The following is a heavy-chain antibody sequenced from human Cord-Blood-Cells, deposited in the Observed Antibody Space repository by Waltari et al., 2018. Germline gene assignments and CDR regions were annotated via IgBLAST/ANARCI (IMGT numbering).Heavy chain of an antibody. CDR2: INHSGST. CDR3: ARVVTYYDFWSGYYHAFDI. J-gene: IGHJ3*02. Sequence: QVQLQQWGAGLLKPSETLSLTCAVYGGSFSGYYWSWIRHPPGKGLEWIGEINHSGSTNYNPSLKSRVTISVDTSKNQFSLKLSSVTAADTAVYYCARVVTYYDFWSGYYHAFDIWGQGTMVTVSS. CDR1: GGSFSGYY. V-gene: IGHV4-34*01. D-gene: IGHD3-3*01.